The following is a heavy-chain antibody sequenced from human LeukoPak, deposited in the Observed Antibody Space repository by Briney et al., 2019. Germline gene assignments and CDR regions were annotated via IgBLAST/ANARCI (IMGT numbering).Heavy chain of an antibody. CDR2: MNPNSGNT. CDR3: ARGVRSAMELGGGYYYYMDV. V-gene: IGHV1-8*01. Sequence: ASVKVSCKASGYTFTSYDINWVRQATGQGLEWMGWMNPNSGNTGYAQKFQGRVTMTRNTSISTAYMELSSLRSEDTAVYYCARGVRSAMELGGGYYYYMDVWGKGTTVTVSS. D-gene: IGHD7-27*01. CDR1: GYTFTSYD. J-gene: IGHJ6*03.